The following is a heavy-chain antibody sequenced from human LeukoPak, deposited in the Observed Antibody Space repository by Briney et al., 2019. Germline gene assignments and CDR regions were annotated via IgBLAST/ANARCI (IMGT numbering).Heavy chain of an antibody. V-gene: IGHV1-46*01. Sequence: ASVKVSCKASGYTFTSYYMHWVRQAPGQGLEWMGIINPSGGSTSYAQKFQGRVTMTRDASTSTVYMELSSLRSEDTAVYYCARDLTNMYYFDYWGQGTLVTVSS. CDR3: ARDLTNMYYFDY. J-gene: IGHJ4*02. D-gene: IGHD2/OR15-2a*01. CDR1: GYTFTSYY. CDR2: INPSGGST.